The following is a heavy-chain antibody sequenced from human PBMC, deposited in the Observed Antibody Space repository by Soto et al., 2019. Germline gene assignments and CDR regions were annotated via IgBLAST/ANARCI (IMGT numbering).Heavy chain of an antibody. CDR3: ARFNWYFDL. CDR2: IYYRGST. Sequence: QVQLQESGPGLVKPSETLSLTCTVCGGSISSYYWSWIRQPPGKGLEWIGYIYYRGSTNYNPSLKSRVTISVDTSKNQFSLKLSSVTAADTAMYYCARFNWYFDLWGRGTLVTVSS. CDR1: GGSISSYY. V-gene: IGHV4-59*01. J-gene: IGHJ2*01.